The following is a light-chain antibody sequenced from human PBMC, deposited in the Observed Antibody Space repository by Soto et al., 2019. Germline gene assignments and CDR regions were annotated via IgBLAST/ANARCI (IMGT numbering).Light chain of an antibody. CDR2: AAS. CDR3: QQCFSSPRT. Sequence: DIQMTQSPSSLSASVGDRVTITCRASQSIGTYLNWYHQKPGKAPQLLIHAASSLQTGVPSRFSGSGSGTEFTLTISSLQPEDFASFYCQQCFSSPRTFGQGTKLAIK. V-gene: IGKV1-39*01. CDR1: QSIGTY. J-gene: IGKJ2*02.